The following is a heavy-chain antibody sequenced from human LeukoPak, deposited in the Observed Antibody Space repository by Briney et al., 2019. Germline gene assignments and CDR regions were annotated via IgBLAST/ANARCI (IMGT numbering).Heavy chain of an antibody. Sequence: KPSETLSLTCTVSGGSISIYYWSWIRQPPGKALEWMGYIYYSGSTNYNPSLKSRVTISVDTSKNQFSLKLSSVTAADTAVYYCGRYDSSGYSHFDSWGQGSLVTVSS. V-gene: IGHV4-59*01. CDR3: GRYDSSGYSHFDS. CDR2: IYYSGST. D-gene: IGHD3-22*01. CDR1: GGSISIYY. J-gene: IGHJ4*02.